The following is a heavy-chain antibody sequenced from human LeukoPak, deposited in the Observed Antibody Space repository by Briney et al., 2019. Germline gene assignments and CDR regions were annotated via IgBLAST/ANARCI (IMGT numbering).Heavy chain of an antibody. CDR3: ARARRFLEWFDP. CDR2: INPNSGGT. D-gene: IGHD3-3*01. V-gene: IGHV1-2*06. Sequence: ASVKASCKASGYTFTGYYMHWVRQAPGQGLEWMGRINPNSGGTNYAQKFQGRVTMTRDTSISTAYMELSRLRSDDTAVYYCARARRFLEWFDPWGQGTLVTVSS. CDR1: GYTFTGYY. J-gene: IGHJ5*02.